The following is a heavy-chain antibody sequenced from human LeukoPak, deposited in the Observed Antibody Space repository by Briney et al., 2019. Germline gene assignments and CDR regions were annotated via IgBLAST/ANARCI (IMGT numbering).Heavy chain of an antibody. J-gene: IGHJ5*02. CDR3: AKEVKAGTNWFDP. D-gene: IGHD6-13*01. V-gene: IGHV3-33*05. CDR2: MTYDGNNQ. Sequence: GGSLRLSCVASGFTLSTYGMHWLRQAPGKGLEWVAVMTYDGNNQYYADSVKGRFSVSRDNSRNTLYLQMNSLRAEDTAVYFCAKEVKAGTNWFDPWGQGTLVTVSS. CDR1: GFTLSTYG.